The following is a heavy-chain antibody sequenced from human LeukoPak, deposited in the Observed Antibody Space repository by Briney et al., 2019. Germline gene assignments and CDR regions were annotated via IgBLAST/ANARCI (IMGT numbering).Heavy chain of an antibody. J-gene: IGHJ5*02. V-gene: IGHV1-46*01. CDR2: INPSGGST. CDR1: GYTFTSYY. Sequence: ASVKVSCKASGYTFTSYYMHWVRQAPGQGLEWMGIINPSGGSTSYAQKFQGRVTMTRDTSTSTVYMELSSLRSEDTAVYYCARTWGSSSWYTLEYNWFDPWGQGTLVTVSS. D-gene: IGHD6-13*01. CDR3: ARTWGSSSWYTLEYNWFDP.